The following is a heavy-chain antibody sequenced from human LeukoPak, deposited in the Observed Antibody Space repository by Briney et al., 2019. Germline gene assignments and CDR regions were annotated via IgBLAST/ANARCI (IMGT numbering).Heavy chain of an antibody. D-gene: IGHD3-22*01. Sequence: SETLSLTCTVSGGSISSSSYFWGWIRQPPWKGLEWIANIYYSGSTYYNPSLKSRVTISVDTSKNQFSLKLSSVTAADTAVYYCARHRGDYYDSSGYEDWGQGTLVTVSS. J-gene: IGHJ4*02. CDR2: IYYSGST. CDR3: ARHRGDYYDSSGYED. CDR1: GGSISSSSYF. V-gene: IGHV4-39*01.